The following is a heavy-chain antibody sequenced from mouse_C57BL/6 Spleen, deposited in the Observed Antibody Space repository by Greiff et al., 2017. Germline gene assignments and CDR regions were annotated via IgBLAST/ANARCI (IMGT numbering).Heavy chain of an antibody. CDR3: ARSHLGDY. CDR2: IYPGVGDT. J-gene: IGHJ2*01. D-gene: IGHD4-1*01. Sequence: QVQLKQSGPELVKPGASVKISCKASGYAFSSSWMNWVKQRPGKGLEWIGRIYPGVGDTNYNGKFKGKATLTADKSSSTAYMQLSSLTSEDSAVYFCARSHLGDYWGQGTTLTVSS. CDR1: GYAFSSSW. V-gene: IGHV1-82*01.